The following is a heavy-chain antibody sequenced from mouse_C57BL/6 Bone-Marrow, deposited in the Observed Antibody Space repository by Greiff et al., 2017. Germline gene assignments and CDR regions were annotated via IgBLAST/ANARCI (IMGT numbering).Heavy chain of an antibody. CDR1: GFTFSSYA. V-gene: IGHV5-4*01. J-gene: IGHJ3*01. Sequence: EVKLVESGGGLVKPGGSLKLSCAASGFTFSSYAMSWVRQTPEKRLEWVATISDGGSYTYYPDNVKGRFTISRDNAKNNLYLQMSHLKSEDTAMYYCARDGATIVTTKFAYWGQGTLVTVSA. CDR2: ISDGGSYT. CDR3: ARDGATIVTTKFAY. D-gene: IGHD2-5*01.